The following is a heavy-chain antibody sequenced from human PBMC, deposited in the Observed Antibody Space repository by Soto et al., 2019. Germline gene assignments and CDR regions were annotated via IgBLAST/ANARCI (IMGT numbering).Heavy chain of an antibody. D-gene: IGHD4-17*01. CDR3: TTRDGAYGYFHY. CDR2: IRSRANNYGA. V-gene: IGHV3-73*01. Sequence: GESLKISCAASGFTFSGSAIHWVRQASGKGLEWVGRIRSRANNYGAAYAASVEGRFTISRDDSKNTAYLQMNSLKTEDTAVYYCTTRDGAYGYFHYWGRGTLVTVSS. J-gene: IGHJ4*02. CDR1: GFTFSGSA.